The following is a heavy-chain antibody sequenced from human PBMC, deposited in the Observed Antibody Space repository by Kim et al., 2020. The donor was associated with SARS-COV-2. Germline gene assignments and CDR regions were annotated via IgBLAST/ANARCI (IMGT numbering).Heavy chain of an antibody. CDR2: IRSKAYGGTT. CDR3: TRENDFWSGYYPHDAFDI. D-gene: IGHD3-3*01. V-gene: IGHV3-49*04. Sequence: GGSLRLSCTASGFTFGDYAMSWVRQAPGKGLEWVGFIRSKAYGGTTEYAASVKGRFTISRDDSKSIAYLQMNSLKTEDTAVYYCTRENDFWSGYYPHDAFDIWGQGTMVTVSS. CDR1: GFTFGDYA. J-gene: IGHJ3*02.